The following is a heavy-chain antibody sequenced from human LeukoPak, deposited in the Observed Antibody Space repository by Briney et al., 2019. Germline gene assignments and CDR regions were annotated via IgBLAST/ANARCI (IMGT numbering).Heavy chain of an antibody. Sequence: SQTLSLTCAISGYNVSTISAAWNWVRHSPSRGLEWLGRTYYMSKWYYDYAVSVKSRITINPDTSKNQFPLQLNSVTPEDTAVYYCAREPPTYYDFWSGYYDWGQGTLVTVSS. CDR3: AREPPTYYDFWSGYYD. CDR2: TYYMSKWYY. V-gene: IGHV6-1*01. CDR1: GYNVSTISAA. D-gene: IGHD3-3*01. J-gene: IGHJ4*02.